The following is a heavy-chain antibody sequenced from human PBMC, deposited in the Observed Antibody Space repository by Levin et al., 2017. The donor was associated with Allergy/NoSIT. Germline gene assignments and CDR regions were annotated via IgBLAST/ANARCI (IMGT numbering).Heavy chain of an antibody. Sequence: PGGSLRLSCAASGFTFSSYAMSWVRQAPGKGLEWVSAISGSGGSTYYADSVKGRFTISRDNSKNTLYLQMNSLRAEDTAVYYCAKDLPVVVAATEVRDAFDSWGQGTMVTVSS. CDR1: GFTFSSYA. V-gene: IGHV3-23*01. CDR3: AKDLPVVVAATEVRDAFDS. CDR2: ISGSGGST. J-gene: IGHJ3*02. D-gene: IGHD2-15*01.